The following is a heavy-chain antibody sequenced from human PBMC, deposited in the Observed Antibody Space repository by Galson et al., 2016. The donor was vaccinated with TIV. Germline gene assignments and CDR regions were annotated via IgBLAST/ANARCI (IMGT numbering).Heavy chain of an antibody. J-gene: IGHJ6*02. Sequence: SLRLSCAASGFTFSHYAMHWVRQAPGQGLEWLAVISFDASSKWYAHSVKGRFTVSTDTSQDTLYLQVDNLSPEDTAVYYCVRDGSYYSGSGCSSMDVWGHGTAVSVSS. V-gene: IGHV3-30*04. CDR2: ISFDASSK. D-gene: IGHD3-10*01. CDR1: GFTFSHYA. CDR3: VRDGSYYSGSGCSSMDV.